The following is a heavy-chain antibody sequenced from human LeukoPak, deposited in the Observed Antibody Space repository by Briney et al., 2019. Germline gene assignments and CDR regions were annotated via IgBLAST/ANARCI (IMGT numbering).Heavy chain of an antibody. CDR3: AGRRVLDASFDY. Sequence: GGSLRLSCAASGFTVSNNYMSWVRQAPGKGLEWVSVIYSGDNTYYVESVKGRFTISRDNSKNTLFLQMNRLRAEDTAVYYCAGRRVLDASFDYWGQGTLVTVS. CDR1: GFTVSNNY. J-gene: IGHJ4*02. V-gene: IGHV3-66*02. CDR2: IYSGDNT. D-gene: IGHD3-16*01.